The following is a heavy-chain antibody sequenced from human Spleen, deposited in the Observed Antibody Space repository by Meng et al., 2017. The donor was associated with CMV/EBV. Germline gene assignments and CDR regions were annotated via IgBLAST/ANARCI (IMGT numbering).Heavy chain of an antibody. CDR2: ISAYNGNT. J-gene: IGHJ4*02. D-gene: IGHD3-16*02. CDR1: GYTVTSYG. V-gene: IGHV1-18*01. CDR3: ARFSGLLGSYRYTIDY. Sequence: ASVKVTCKASGYTVTSYGISWLRQAPGQGLEWMGWISAYNGNTNYAQKLQGRVTMTTDTSTSTAYMVLRSLRSDDTAVYYCARFSGLLGSYRYTIDYWGQGTLVTVSS.